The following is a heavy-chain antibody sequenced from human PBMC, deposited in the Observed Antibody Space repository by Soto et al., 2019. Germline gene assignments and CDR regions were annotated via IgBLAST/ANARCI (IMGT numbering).Heavy chain of an antibody. CDR1: GFTFSSYG. D-gene: IGHD2-2*01. V-gene: IGHV3-33*01. Sequence: TGGSLRLSCAASGFTFSSYGMHWVRQAPGKGLEWVAVIWYDGGNKYYADSVKGRFTISRDNSKNTLYLQMNSLRAEDTAVYYCARDSEYQLLHHSYYFDYWGQGTLVTVSS. CDR3: ARDSEYQLLHHSYYFDY. J-gene: IGHJ4*02. CDR2: IWYDGGNK.